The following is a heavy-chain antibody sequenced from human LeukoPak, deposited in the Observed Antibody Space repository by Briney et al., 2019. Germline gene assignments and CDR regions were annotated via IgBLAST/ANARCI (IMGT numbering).Heavy chain of an antibody. V-gene: IGHV4-38-2*02. CDR1: GYSISSGYY. CDR3: ARMLLVPGSGDRPPSRWFDP. CDR2: IYHSGST. Sequence: PSETLSLTCTVSGYSISSGYYWGWVRQPPGKGLEWIGSIYHSGSTYYNPSLKSRVTISVDTSKNQFSLKLSSVTAADTAVYYCARMLLVPGSGDRPPSRWFDPWGQGTLVTVSS. D-gene: IGHD7-27*01. J-gene: IGHJ5*02.